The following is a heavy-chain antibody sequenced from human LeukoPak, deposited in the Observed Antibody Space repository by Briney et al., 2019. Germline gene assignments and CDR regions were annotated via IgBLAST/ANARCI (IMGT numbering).Heavy chain of an antibody. CDR3: ARWVVATMFDY. J-gene: IGHJ4*02. CDR1: GFTVSSSY. V-gene: IGHV3-66*01. CDR2: IYSDGST. D-gene: IGHD5-12*01. Sequence: GGSLRLSCATSGFTVSSSYLSWVRQAPGKGLEWVSVIYSDGSTYYADSVKGRFTISRDNSKNTLFLQMNSLRAEDTAVYYCARWVVATMFDYWGQGTLVTVSS.